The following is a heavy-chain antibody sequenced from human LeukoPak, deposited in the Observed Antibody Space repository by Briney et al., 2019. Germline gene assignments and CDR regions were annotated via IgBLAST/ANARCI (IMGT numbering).Heavy chain of an antibody. CDR3: AGSVASSGHMPHHY. CDR1: GYTFTGYY. CDR2: INPNRGST. J-gene: IGHJ4*02. Sequence: EASVKVSCRASGYTFTGYYIHWVRQAPGQGLEWMGWINPNRGSTNYAQNFQGGVTMTSDTSITTVYMELSGLTSDDTSVYYCAGSVASSGHMPHHYWGQGTLVTVSS. V-gene: IGHV1-2*02. D-gene: IGHD5-18*01.